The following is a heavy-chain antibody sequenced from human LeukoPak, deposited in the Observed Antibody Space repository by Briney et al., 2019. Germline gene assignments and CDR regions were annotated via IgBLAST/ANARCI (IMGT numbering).Heavy chain of an antibody. CDR2: IKQDGSEK. V-gene: IGHV3-7*01. J-gene: IGHJ2*01. D-gene: IGHD3-10*01. CDR3: ARGGGFGELFFQRFWYFDL. CDR1: GFTFSSYW. Sequence: PGGSLRLSCAASGFTFSSYWMSWVRQAPGKGLEWVANIKQDGSEKYYVDSVKGRFTISRDNAKNSLYLQMNSLRAEDTAVYYCARGGGFGELFFQRFWYFDLWGRGTLVTVSS.